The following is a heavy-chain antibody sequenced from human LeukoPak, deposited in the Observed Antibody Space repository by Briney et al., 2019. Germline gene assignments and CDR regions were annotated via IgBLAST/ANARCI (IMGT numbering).Heavy chain of an antibody. CDR1: GVSISSYH. CDR2: FYTSGST. V-gene: IGHV4-4*07. Sequence: KPSGTLSLTGTVSGVSISSYHWSWLRQPAGHGLDWFGRFYTSGSTNYNPSLKSRVTMSVDTSKNQFSLKLSPVTAADTAVYYCARGSYYCTNGVCHPYYFDYWGQGTLVTVSS. J-gene: IGHJ4*02. CDR3: ARGSYYCTNGVCHPYYFDY. D-gene: IGHD2-8*01.